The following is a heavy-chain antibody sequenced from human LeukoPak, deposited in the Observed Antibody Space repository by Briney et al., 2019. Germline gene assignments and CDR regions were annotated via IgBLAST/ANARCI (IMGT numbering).Heavy chain of an antibody. CDR3: AVLGYCSGGSCLGASG. V-gene: IGHV3-48*04. CDR2: ISSSSGAI. D-gene: IGHD2-15*01. Sequence: PGGSLRLSCAASGFTFNSYGVNWVRQAPGKGLEWLSYISSSSGAIHYADSVRDRFTISRDNAKNLLSLQMNSLRVEDTAVYYCAVLGYCSGGSCLGASGWGQGTLVTVSS. J-gene: IGHJ4*02. CDR1: GFTFNSYG.